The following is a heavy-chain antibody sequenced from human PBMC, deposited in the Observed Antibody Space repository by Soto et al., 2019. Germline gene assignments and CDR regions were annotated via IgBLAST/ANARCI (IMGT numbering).Heavy chain of an antibody. J-gene: IGHJ5*02. CDR3: ARDPKGNNXFDL. Sequence: SETLSLTCTVSGGSISSYFWSWIRQPPGKGLEWIGYIYYSGSTNYNPSLKSRVTISVDTSKNQFSLKLSSVTAADTAVYYCARDPKGNNXFDLWGQGTLVTVSS. V-gene: IGHV4-59*01. CDR2: IYYSGST. CDR1: GGSISSYF.